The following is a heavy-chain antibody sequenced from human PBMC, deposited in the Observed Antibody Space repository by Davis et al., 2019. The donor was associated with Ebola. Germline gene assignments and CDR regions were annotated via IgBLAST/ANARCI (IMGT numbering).Heavy chain of an antibody. V-gene: IGHV3-73*01. CDR2: IRSKANSYAT. Sequence: PGGSLRLSCAVSGFTFSSYGMFWVRQASGKGLEWVGRIRSKANSYATAYAASVKGRFTISRDDSKNTAYLQMNSLKTEDTAVYYCVGTVAYFDYWGQGTLVTVSS. D-gene: IGHD3/OR15-3a*01. CDR3: VGTVAYFDY. CDR1: GFTFSSYG. J-gene: IGHJ4*02.